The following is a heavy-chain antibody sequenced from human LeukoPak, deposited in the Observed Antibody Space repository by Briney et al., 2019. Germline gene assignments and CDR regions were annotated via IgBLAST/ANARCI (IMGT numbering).Heavy chain of an antibody. V-gene: IGHV3-7*01. CDR2: IKQEGSEK. CDR1: GFTFSSYW. D-gene: IGHD3-22*01. CDR3: ASGYYYDSSGPPDYFDY. J-gene: IGHJ4*02. Sequence: GGSLRLSCAASGFTFSSYWMSWVRQAPGKGLEWVANIKQEGSEKYYVDSVKGRFTISRDNAKNSVYLQMNSMRAEDTAVYYCASGYYYDSSGPPDYFDYWGQGTLVTVSS.